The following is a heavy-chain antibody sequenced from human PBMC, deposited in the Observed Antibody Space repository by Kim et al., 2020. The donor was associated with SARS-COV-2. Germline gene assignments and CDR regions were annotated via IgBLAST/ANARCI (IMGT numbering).Heavy chain of an antibody. J-gene: IGHJ4*02. D-gene: IGHD4-17*01. Sequence: GESLRLSCAATGFAVSSAYMSWVRQAPGKGLEWVSVVYSNGITYYGDSVKGRFTISRDNSRNTLYLQMNNLRAEDTAVYYCATDVMGARSGVRETFATETFDFWGQGTLVIVSS. CDR1: GFAVSSAY. CDR2: VYSNGIT. V-gene: IGHV3-53*01. CDR3: ATDVMGARSGVRETFATETFDF.